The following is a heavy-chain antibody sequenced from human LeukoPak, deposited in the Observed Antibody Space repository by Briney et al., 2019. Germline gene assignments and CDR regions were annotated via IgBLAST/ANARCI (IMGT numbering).Heavy chain of an antibody. V-gene: IGHV3-23*01. CDR1: GFFFSNYA. D-gene: IGHD6-19*01. Sequence: GGSLRLSCAASGFFFSNYAMSWVRQAPGKGLEWVSTISGRGGSTYYADSVKGRFTISRDNSKNTLYLQMNSLRAEDTAVYYCAKELWLVNWAFGIWGQGTMVTVSS. J-gene: IGHJ3*02. CDR3: AKELWLVNWAFGI. CDR2: ISGRGGST.